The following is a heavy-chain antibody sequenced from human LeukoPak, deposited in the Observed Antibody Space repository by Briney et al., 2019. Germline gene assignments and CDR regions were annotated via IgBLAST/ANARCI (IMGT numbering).Heavy chain of an antibody. CDR2: ISVGAEYI. CDR3: ASGPPFLKYFEY. Sequence: QSGGSPRLSCAASGFTFSTYVMNWFRQAPGKGPEWVSTISVGAEYIFYADPVKGRFTISRDDSNNALYLQMHSLRAEDTALYYCASGPPFLKYFEYWGQGTLVTVSS. CDR1: GFTFSTYV. V-gene: IGHV3-23*01. D-gene: IGHD3-3*01. J-gene: IGHJ4*02.